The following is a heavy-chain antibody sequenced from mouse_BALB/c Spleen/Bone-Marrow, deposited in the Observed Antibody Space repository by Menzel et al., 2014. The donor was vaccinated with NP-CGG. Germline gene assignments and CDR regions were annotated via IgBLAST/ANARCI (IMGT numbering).Heavy chain of an antibody. CDR3: ARFSQLGLLAY. V-gene: IGHV1-55*01. Sequence: VQLQQSGAELVKPGTSVKLSCEASGYNFTSYWINWVKLRPGQGLEWIGDIYPGSGSTNYNEKFKSKATLTVDTSSSTAYMQLSSLASEDSAFYYCARFSQLGLLAYWGQGTLVTVSA. CDR2: IYPGSGST. CDR1: GYNFTSYW. D-gene: IGHD3-1*01. J-gene: IGHJ3*01.